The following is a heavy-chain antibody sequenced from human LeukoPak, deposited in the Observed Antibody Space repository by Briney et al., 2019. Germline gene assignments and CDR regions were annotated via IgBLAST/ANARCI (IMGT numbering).Heavy chain of an antibody. V-gene: IGHV4-61*02. Sequence: PSETLSLTCTVSGGSLSSGSYYWSWIRQPAGKGLEWIGRIYTSGSTNYNPSLKRRVTISVDTSKNQFPLKLSSVTAADTAVYYCAKGYDLYYDSSGYTRWGQGTLVTVSS. CDR1: GGSLSSGSYY. CDR2: IYTSGST. CDR3: AKGYDLYYDSSGYTR. J-gene: IGHJ4*02. D-gene: IGHD3-22*01.